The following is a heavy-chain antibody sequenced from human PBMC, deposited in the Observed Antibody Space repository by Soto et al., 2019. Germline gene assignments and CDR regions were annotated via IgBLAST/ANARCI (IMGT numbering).Heavy chain of an antibody. J-gene: IGHJ4*02. D-gene: IGHD6-19*01. V-gene: IGHV5-51*01. Sequence: GESLKISCQGSGYNFTSYWIGWVRQTPGKGLEWMGMIYPGDSDTRYSPSFQGQVTISADKSISAAFLQWSSLKASDTAMYYCVRPSDSSGWYDYWGQGTLVTVSS. CDR2: IYPGDSDT. CDR1: GYNFTSYW. CDR3: VRPSDSSGWYDY.